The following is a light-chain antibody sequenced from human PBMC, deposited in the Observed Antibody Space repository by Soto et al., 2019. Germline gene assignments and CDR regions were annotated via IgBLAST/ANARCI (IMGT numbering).Light chain of an antibody. V-gene: IGKV3-11*01. CDR2: DTL. CDR3: QQRADWPWT. Sequence: IVLTQSPATLSFSPGERATLSCRASQNIAIYLAWYQQKSGQSPRLLIYDTLNRAPGIPDRFSGSGSGTDFTLTISSLEPEDFAVYYCQQRADWPWTFGQGTTVEIK. CDR1: QNIAIY. J-gene: IGKJ1*01.